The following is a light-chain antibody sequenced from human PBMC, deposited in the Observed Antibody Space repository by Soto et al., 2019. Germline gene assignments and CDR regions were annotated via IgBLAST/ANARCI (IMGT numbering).Light chain of an antibody. Sequence: DIVMTQSPDSLAVSLGERATINCKSSQSVLYSSNDKNFLSWYQQKPGQPPKLLIYWASTRESGVPVRFSGSGSGTDFTLTISSLQAEDVAVYYCHQYYGTPWTFGQGTKVEIK. CDR2: WAS. CDR1: QSVLYSSNDKNF. CDR3: HQYYGTPWT. V-gene: IGKV4-1*01. J-gene: IGKJ1*01.